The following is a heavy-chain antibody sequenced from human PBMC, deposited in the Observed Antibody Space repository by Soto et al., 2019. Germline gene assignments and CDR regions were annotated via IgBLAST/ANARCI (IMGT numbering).Heavy chain of an antibody. CDR1: GFSFGSYA. Sequence: LRLSCSASGFSFGSYALSWVRQAPGKGLEWVSTISGSDGKTFYADSVKGRFSISRDTSQSTLYLQMNSLRADDTAMYYCARWSYLDYWGQGTRVTVSS. V-gene: IGHV3-23*01. CDR2: ISGSDGKT. D-gene: IGHD3-3*01. J-gene: IGHJ4*02. CDR3: ARWSYLDY.